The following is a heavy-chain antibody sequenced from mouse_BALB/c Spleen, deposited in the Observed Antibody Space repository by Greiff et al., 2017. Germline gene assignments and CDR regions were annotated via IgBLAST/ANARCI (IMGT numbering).Heavy chain of an antibody. V-gene: IGHV1-18*01. CDR2: INPNNGGT. Sequence: VQLKESGPELVKPGASVKIPCKASGYTFTDYNMDWVKQSHGKSLEWIGDINPNNGGTIYNQKFKGKATLTVDKSSSTAYMELRSLTSEDTAVYYCARVYYGTAWFAYWGQGTLVTVSA. J-gene: IGHJ3*01. CDR1: GYTFTDYN. D-gene: IGHD2-1*01. CDR3: ARVYYGTAWFAY.